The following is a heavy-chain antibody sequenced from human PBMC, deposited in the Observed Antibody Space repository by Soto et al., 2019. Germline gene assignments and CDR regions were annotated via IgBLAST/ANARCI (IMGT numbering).Heavy chain of an antibody. CDR1: GASVSTSTDY. J-gene: IGHJ4*02. CDR2: IYYSGST. V-gene: IGHV4-39*01. Sequence: QLQLQESGPGLVKPSETLSLTCTVSGASVSTSTDYWGWIRQPPGKGLEWIGSIYYSGSTYYNPPLKSRATISVDSSKNQFSLNLNSVTAADTAVYYCARPASGGLVPFDCWGQGTLVTVSS. CDR3: ARPASGGLVPFDC. D-gene: IGHD6-6*01.